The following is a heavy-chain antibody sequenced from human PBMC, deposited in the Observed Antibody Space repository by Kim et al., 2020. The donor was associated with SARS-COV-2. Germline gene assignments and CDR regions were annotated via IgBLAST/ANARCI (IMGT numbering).Heavy chain of an antibody. CDR1: GYTFTGYY. CDR3: ARDLYCSSTSCSYNWFDP. D-gene: IGHD2-2*01. J-gene: IGHJ5*02. V-gene: IGHV1-2*06. CDR2: INPNSGGT. Sequence: ASVKVSCKASGYTFTGYYMHWVRQAPGQGLEWMGRINPNSGGTNYAQKFQGRVTMTRDTSISTAYMELSRLRSDDTAVYYCARDLYCSSTSCSYNWFDPWGQGTLVTVSS.